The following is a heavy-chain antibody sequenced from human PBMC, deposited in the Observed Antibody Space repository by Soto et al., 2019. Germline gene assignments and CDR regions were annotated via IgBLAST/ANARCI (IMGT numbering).Heavy chain of an antibody. Sequence: AGGSLRLSCAASGFTFSSYSMNWVRQAPGKGLEWVSSISSSSYIYYADSVKGRFTISRDNAKNSLYLQMNSLRAEDTAVYYCAREEYYDSAAFLDYWGQGTLVTVSS. D-gene: IGHD3-22*01. CDR1: GFTFSSYS. CDR2: ISSSSYI. CDR3: AREEYYDSAAFLDY. J-gene: IGHJ4*02. V-gene: IGHV3-21*01.